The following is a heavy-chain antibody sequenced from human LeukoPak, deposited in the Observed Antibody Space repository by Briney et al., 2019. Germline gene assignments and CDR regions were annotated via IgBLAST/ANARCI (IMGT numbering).Heavy chain of an antibody. V-gene: IGHV4-31*03. CDR2: ISNSGSA. CDR1: GGSISSGAYY. J-gene: IGHJ4*02. Sequence: TLSLTCTVSGGSISSGAYYWSWIRQHPGKGLERIGYISNSGSAYYNASLKSRVTISMDTAKNQFSLKLNSVTAADTAVYYCARDYKGVRGVDYWGQGTLVTVSS. D-gene: IGHD3-10*01. CDR3: ARDYKGVRGVDY.